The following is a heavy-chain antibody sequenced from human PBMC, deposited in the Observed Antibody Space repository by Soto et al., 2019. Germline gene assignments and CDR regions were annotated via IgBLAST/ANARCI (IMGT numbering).Heavy chain of an antibody. CDR3: ARREYYDRSGYYYAHGMDV. V-gene: IGHV1-18*01. CDR1: GYTFTSYG. D-gene: IGHD3-22*01. Sequence: ASVKVSCKASGYTFTSYGISWVRQAPGQGLEWMGWISAYNGNTNYAQKLQGRVTMTTDTSTSTAYMELRSLRSDDTAVYYCARREYYDRSGYYYAHGMDVWGQGTTVTVSS. CDR2: ISAYNGNT. J-gene: IGHJ6*02.